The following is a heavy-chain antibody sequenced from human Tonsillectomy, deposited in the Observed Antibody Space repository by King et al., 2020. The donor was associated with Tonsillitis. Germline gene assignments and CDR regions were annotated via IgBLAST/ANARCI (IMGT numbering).Heavy chain of an antibody. D-gene: IGHD5-18*01. V-gene: IGHV3-48*01. J-gene: IGHJ4*02. CDR3: ARDKSSGYYGMSDF. Sequence: VQLVESGGGLVQPGGSLRLSCVASGFRFRSFCMHWVLQAPGKGLEWVAYLSSSRLSIYFADSVSGRFTISRDNAQSSMSLQMDNLTAEDTAIYYCARDKSSGYYGMSDFWGQGTLVVVSA. CDR2: LSSSRLSI. CDR1: GFRFRSFC.